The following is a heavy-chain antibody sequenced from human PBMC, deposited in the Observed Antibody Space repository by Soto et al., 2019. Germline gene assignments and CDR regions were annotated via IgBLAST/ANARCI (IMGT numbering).Heavy chain of an antibody. D-gene: IGHD3-10*01. Sequence: ASVKVSCKASGYTFTSYAMHWVRQAPGQRLEWMGWINAGNGNTKYSQKFQGRVTITRDTSASTAYMELSSLRSEDTAVYYCARVAIVGPLVRGGGYYGMDVWGQGTTVTVSS. V-gene: IGHV1-3*01. CDR2: INAGNGNT. CDR1: GYTFTSYA. CDR3: ARVAIVGPLVRGGGYYGMDV. J-gene: IGHJ6*02.